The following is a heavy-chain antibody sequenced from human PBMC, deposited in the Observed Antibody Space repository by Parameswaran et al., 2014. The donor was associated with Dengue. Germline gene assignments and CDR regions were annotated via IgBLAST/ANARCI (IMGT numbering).Heavy chain of an antibody. Sequence: ASETLSLTCAVYGGSFSGYYWSWIRQPPGRGLEWIGEINHSGSTNYNPSLKSRVTISVDTSKNQFSLKLSSVTAADTAVYYCATTLPAIVATTQMTHYYYGMDVWGQGTTVTVSS. CDR3: ATTLPAIVATTQMTHYYYGMDV. CDR1: GGSFSGYY. V-gene: IGHV4-34*01. CDR2: INHSGST. D-gene: IGHD5-12*01. J-gene: IGHJ6*02.